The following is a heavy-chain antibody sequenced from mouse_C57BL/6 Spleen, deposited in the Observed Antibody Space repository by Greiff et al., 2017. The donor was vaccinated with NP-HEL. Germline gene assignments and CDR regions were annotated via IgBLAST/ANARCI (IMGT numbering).Heavy chain of an antibody. Sequence: QVQLQQSGAELVRPGASVTLSCKASGYTFTDYEMHWVKQTPVHGLEWIGAIDPETGGTAYNQKFKGKAILTADKSSSTAYMELRSLTSEDSAVYYCTRNCPNDYGSPHFDYWGQGTTLTVSS. D-gene: IGHD1-1*01. V-gene: IGHV1-15*01. J-gene: IGHJ2*01. CDR1: GYTFTDYE. CDR3: TRNCPNDYGSPHFDY. CDR2: IDPETGGT.